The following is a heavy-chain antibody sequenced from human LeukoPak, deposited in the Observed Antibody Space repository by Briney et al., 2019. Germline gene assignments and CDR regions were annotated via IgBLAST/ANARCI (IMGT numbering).Heavy chain of an antibody. Sequence: ASVTVSCKVSGYTLTELSMHWVRQAPGRGLEWMGGFDPEDGETIYAQKFQGRVTMTEDTSTDTAYMELSSLRSEDTAVYYCGTVAAAGTGGWFDPWGQGTLVAVSS. J-gene: IGHJ5*02. CDR1: GYTLTELS. CDR3: GTVAAAGTGGWFDP. D-gene: IGHD6-13*01. V-gene: IGHV1-24*01. CDR2: FDPEDGET.